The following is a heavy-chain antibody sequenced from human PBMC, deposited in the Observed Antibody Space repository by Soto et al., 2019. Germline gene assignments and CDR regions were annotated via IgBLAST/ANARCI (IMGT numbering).Heavy chain of an antibody. Sequence: GSLRLSCAASGFDFRKYAMHWVRQSPGKGPEWVAITSDDGDIQYYADSVKGRFTISRDNTKNTLYLQMTTLRSEDAAVYFCARAVDAAMDPLDYWGQGTLVTVSS. V-gene: IGHV3-30-3*01. CDR3: ARAVDAAMDPLDY. CDR1: GFDFRKYA. D-gene: IGHD5-18*01. CDR2: TSDDGDIQ. J-gene: IGHJ4*02.